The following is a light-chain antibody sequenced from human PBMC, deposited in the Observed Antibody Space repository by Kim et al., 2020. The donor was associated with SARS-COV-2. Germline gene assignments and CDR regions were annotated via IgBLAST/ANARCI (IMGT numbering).Light chain of an antibody. CDR3: QQLDNLPNT. CDR2: VVS. Sequence: DIQMTQSPSSLSASVGDRVTITCQASQDISNYLNWYEQKPGKAPKLLIYVVSTLESGLPSRFSGSGSGTDFTFTISSLQPEDIATYVCQQLDNLPNTLGRGTRLEF. J-gene: IGKJ2*01. CDR1: QDISNY. V-gene: IGKV1-33*01.